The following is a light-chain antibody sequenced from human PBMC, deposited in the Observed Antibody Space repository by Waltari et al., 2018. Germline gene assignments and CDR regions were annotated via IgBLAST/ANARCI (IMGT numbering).Light chain of an antibody. CDR2: EVS. CDR1: SSDVGRYNR. V-gene: IGLV2-18*02. CDR3: SSYTSSSTWV. Sequence: QPALTQPPSVSGSPGQSVTISCTGTSSDVGRYNRVSWYQQPPDTAPKLIIYEVSDRPSGVPDRFSGSKSANTAFLTISGLQAEDEADYFCSSYTSSSTWVFGTGTKVTVL. J-gene: IGLJ1*01.